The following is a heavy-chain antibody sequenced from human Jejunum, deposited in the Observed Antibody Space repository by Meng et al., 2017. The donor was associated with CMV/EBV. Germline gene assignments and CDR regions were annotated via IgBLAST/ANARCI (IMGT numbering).Heavy chain of an antibody. J-gene: IGHJ4*02. CDR2: ISGTCNYA. CDR3: ARDRSENFVSSGYMDY. D-gene: IGHD3-22*01. Sequence: PADSGVGLVQPGGALRLSCAASGFNFTDYYIGWIRQAQSQGLGWVSYISGTCNYAEYADYVKGGFTIFRDNANNSQYLQMESLRPEDTAMYYCARDRSENFVSSGYMDYWGQGALVTVSS. CDR1: GFNFTDYY. V-gene: IGHV3-11*06.